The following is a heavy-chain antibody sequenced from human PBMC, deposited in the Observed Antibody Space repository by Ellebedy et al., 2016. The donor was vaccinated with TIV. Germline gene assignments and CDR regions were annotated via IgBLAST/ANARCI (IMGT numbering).Heavy chain of an antibody. CDR1: RYTFTSYD. Sequence: ASVKVSXKASRYTFTSYDINWVRQAPGQGLEWMGWMNPDSGDTVYSQRFQGRVTMTRNTSINTAYMELSSLRSEDTAVYYCARLNHYYHSSGYYRLYYFDYWGQGILVTVSS. J-gene: IGHJ4*02. CDR3: ARLNHYYHSSGYYRLYYFDY. CDR2: MNPDSGDT. D-gene: IGHD3-22*01. V-gene: IGHV1-8*01.